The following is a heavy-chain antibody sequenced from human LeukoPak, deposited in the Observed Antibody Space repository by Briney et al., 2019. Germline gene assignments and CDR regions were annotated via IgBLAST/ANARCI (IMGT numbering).Heavy chain of an antibody. D-gene: IGHD1-26*01. V-gene: IGHV3-30-3*01. CDR1: GFTFSSYA. J-gene: IGHJ6*02. CDR3: AREDSGSYYAYYYYYYGMDV. CDR2: ISYDGSNK. Sequence: PGGSLRLSCAASGFTFSSYAMHWVRQAPGKGPEWVAVISYDGSNKYYADSVKGRFTISRDNSKNTLYLQMNSLRAEDTAVYYCAREDSGSYYAYYYYYYGMDVWGQGTTVTVSS.